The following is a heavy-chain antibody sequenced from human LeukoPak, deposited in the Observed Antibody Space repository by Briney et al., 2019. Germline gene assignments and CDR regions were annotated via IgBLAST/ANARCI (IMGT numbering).Heavy chain of an antibody. Sequence: SETLFLTCTASGGSISSYYWSWIRQPAGKGLEWIGRIYTSGSTNYNPSLKSRVTMSVDTSKNQFSLKLSSVTAADTAVYYCARDHFTCSSTGCYSIARPRQYYYYGMDVWGQGTTVTVSS. D-gene: IGHD2-2*02. V-gene: IGHV4-4*07. J-gene: IGHJ6*02. CDR1: GGSISSYY. CDR3: ARDHFTCSSTGCYSIARPRQYYYYGMDV. CDR2: IYTSGST.